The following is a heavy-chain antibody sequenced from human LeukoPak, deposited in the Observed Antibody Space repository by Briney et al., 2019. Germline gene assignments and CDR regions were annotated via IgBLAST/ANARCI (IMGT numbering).Heavy chain of an antibody. CDR3: AREDE. V-gene: IGHV3-33*01. Sequence: GGSLRLSCEVSGFIFSNYGMHWVRQAPGKGLEWVALIWYDGRTKFHADSVRGRFTISRDNSKNTLYLQMNSLRAEDTAVYYCAREDEWGQGTLVTVSS. CDR2: IWYDGRTK. J-gene: IGHJ4*02. CDR1: GFIFSNYG.